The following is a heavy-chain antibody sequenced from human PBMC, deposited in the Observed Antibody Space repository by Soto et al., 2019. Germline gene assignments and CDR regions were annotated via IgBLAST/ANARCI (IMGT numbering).Heavy chain of an antibody. D-gene: IGHD3-3*01. V-gene: IGHV3-64*01. CDR3: ARSLLAYYDFWSGQLDY. J-gene: IGHJ4*02. Sequence: QSGGSLRLSCAASGFTFSSYAMHWVRQAPGKGLEYVSAISSNGGSTYYANSVKGRFTISRDNSKNTLYLQMGSLRAEDMAVYYCARSLLAYYDFWSGQLDYWGQGTLVTVSS. CDR2: ISSNGGST. CDR1: GFTFSSYA.